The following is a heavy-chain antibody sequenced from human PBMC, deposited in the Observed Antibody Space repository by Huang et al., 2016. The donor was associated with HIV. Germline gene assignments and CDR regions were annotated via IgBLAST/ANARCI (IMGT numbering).Heavy chain of an antibody. V-gene: IGHV5-51*01. J-gene: IGHJ4*02. CDR1: GYSFSSDW. CDR3: ARRFSSSSGYFDY. CDR2: ILPDDSDT. Sequence: VQLVQSGAEVEKPGESLKISCKGSGYSFSSDWIAWVRQMPGKGLEWMGIILPDDSDTTYSPSFEGQFTSSADKSIGTAYLQWSSLKASDTAMYYCARRFSSSSGYFDYWGQGSLVTVSS. D-gene: IGHD6-6*01.